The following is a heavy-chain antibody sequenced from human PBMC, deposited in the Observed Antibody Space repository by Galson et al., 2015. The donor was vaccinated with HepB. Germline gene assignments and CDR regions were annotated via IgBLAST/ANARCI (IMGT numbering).Heavy chain of an antibody. D-gene: IGHD2-15*01. J-gene: IGHJ5*02. Sequence: SVKVSCKASGYTFTSYAMHWVRQAPGQRLEWMGWINAGNGNTKYSQKFQGRVTMTTDTSTSTAYMELRSLRSDDTAVYYCARVRVVVVAATPDNWFDPWGQGTLVTVSS. CDR3: ARVRVVVVAATPDNWFDP. CDR2: INAGNGNT. V-gene: IGHV1-3*01. CDR1: GYTFTSYA.